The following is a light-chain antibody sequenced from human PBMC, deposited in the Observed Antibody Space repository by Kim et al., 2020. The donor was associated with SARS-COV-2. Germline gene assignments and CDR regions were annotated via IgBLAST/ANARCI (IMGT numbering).Light chain of an antibody. V-gene: IGLV2-18*02. Sequence: SAPPSCPRPRTAVGSYNRCSWYHPPPGTAPKLMIYEVSNRPSGVPDRFSGSKSGNTASLTISGLQAEDEADYYCSSYTSSSTWVFGGGTQLTVL. CDR2: EVS. J-gene: IGLJ2*01. CDR3: SSYTSSSTWV. CDR1: RTAVGSYNR.